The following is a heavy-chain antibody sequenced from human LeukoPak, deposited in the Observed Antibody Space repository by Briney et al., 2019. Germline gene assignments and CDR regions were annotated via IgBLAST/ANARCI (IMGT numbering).Heavy chain of an antibody. Sequence: ASVKVSCKATGYTFTGYYIHWLRQAPGQGLEWMGRINPNTGSTTFAQKFQGRVTMTRDTSISTVYMDLSRLTSDDTAVYYCARGSCNGVSCYGAHFDSWGQGTLVTVSS. V-gene: IGHV1-2*06. D-gene: IGHD2-15*01. CDR2: INPNTGST. CDR3: ARGSCNGVSCYGAHFDS. CDR1: GYTFTGYY. J-gene: IGHJ4*02.